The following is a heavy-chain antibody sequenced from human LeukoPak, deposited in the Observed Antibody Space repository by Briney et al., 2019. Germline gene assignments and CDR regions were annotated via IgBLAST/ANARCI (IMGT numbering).Heavy chain of an antibody. CDR1: GGSFSGYY. V-gene: IGHV4-34*01. CDR3: AKDQSSSSWYLTQVDPNPYYFDY. Sequence: SETLSLTCAVYGGSFSGYYSSWIRQPPGKGLEWIGEINHSGSTNYNPSLKSRVTISVDTSKNQFSLRLSSVTAADTAVYYCAKDQSSSSWYLTQVDPNPYYFDYWGQGTLVTVSS. J-gene: IGHJ4*02. D-gene: IGHD6-13*01. CDR2: INHSGST.